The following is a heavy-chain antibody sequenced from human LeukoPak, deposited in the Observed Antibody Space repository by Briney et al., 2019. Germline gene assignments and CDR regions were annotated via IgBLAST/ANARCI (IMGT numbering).Heavy chain of an antibody. D-gene: IGHD4-17*01. Sequence: GGSLRLSCAASGFTFSSYGMHWVRQAPGKGLEWVAVISYDGSNKYYADSVKGRFTISRDNSKNTLYLQMNSLRAEDTAVYYCAKIDYESHDWGQGTLVTVFS. V-gene: IGHV3-30*18. J-gene: IGHJ4*02. CDR3: AKIDYESHD. CDR1: GFTFSSYG. CDR2: ISYDGSNK.